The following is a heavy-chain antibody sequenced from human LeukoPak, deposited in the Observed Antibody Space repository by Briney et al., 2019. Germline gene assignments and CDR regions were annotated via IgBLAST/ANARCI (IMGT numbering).Heavy chain of an antibody. V-gene: IGHV4-34*01. CDR1: GGSFSGYY. CDR3: ARGGCSGGSCYSGVNWFDP. J-gene: IGHJ5*02. CDR2: INHSGST. Sequence: SETLSLTCAVYGGSFSGYYWSWIRQPPGKGLEWIGEINHSGSTNYNPSLKSRVTISVDTSKNQFSLKLSSVTAADTAVYYCARGGCSGGSCYSGVNWFDPWGQGTLVTVSS. D-gene: IGHD2-15*01.